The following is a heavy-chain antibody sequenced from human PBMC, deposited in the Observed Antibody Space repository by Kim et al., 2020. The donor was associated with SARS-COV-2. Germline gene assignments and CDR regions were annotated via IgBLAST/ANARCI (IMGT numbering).Heavy chain of an antibody. V-gene: IGHV3-72*01. CDR2: IRDKGNSYPT. Sequence: GGSLRLSCAASGFTFSDQFMDWVRQAPGKGLEVVARIRDKGNSYPTEYAASVRGRFTVSRDDSKNSLFLQMNSLTAEDTAVYYCVRDYWALGGSWGQGTLLTVST. D-gene: IGHD3-16*01. CDR1: GFTFSDQF. CDR3: VRDYWALGGS. J-gene: IGHJ5*02.